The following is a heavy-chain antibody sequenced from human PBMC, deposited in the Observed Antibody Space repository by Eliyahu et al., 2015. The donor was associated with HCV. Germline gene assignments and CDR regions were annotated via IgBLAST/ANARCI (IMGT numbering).Heavy chain of an antibody. D-gene: IGHD3-10*01. CDR1: GYTXTGYY. V-gene: IGHV1-2*02. Sequence: QVQLVQSGAEVRKPGASVXVSCXASGYTXTGYYIXWVRXAPGQGLEWMGWINPNSGGTNYAQKFQGRVTMTRDTSFSTAYMELSRLRFDDTAVYYCAREWGRPYYYAFDPWGQGTLVTVSS. CDR2: INPNSGGT. J-gene: IGHJ5*02. CDR3: AREWGRPYYYAFDP.